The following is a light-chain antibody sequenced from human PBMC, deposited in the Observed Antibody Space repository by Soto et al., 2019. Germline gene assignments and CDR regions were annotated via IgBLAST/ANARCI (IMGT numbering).Light chain of an antibody. CDR2: GAS. V-gene: IGKV3-15*01. CDR1: QSVRSN. J-gene: IGKJ1*01. Sequence: ETVMTESPATLPVSPGERATLSCRASQSVRSNLAWYQQKPGQAPRLRIYGASTRATGVPARFSGSGSGTEFSLTIYRLQSEDFALYFCQEYEHEPLWT. CDR3: QEYEHEPLWT.